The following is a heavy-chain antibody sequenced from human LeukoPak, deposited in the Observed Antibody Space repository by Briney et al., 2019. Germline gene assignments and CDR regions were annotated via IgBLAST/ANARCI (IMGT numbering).Heavy chain of an antibody. J-gene: IGHJ4*02. D-gene: IGHD3-22*01. CDR1: GFTVSSNY. CDR2: IYSGGST. Sequence: GGSLRLSCAASGFTVSSNYMSWVRQAPGKGLEWVSVIYSGGSTYYADSVKGRFTISRDNSKNTLYLQMNSLRAEDTAVYYCAKDVQISPYYYDSMDYWGQGTLVTVSS. V-gene: IGHV3-53*01. CDR3: AKDVQISPYYYDSMDY.